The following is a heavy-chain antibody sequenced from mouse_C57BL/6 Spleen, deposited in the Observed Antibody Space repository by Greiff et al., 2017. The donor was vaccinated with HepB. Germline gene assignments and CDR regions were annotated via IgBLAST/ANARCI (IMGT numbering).Heavy chain of an antibody. CDR3: AKDYGSSYDWYFDV. D-gene: IGHD1-1*01. V-gene: IGHV2-5*01. Sequence: VKVVESGPGLVQPSQSLSITCTVSGFSLTSYGVHWVRQSPGKGLEWLGVIWRGGSTDYNAAFMSRLSITNDNSKSQVFFKMNSLQADDTAIYYCAKDYGSSYDWYFDVWGTGSTVTVSS. CDR2: IWRGGST. J-gene: IGHJ1*03. CDR1: GFSLTSYG.